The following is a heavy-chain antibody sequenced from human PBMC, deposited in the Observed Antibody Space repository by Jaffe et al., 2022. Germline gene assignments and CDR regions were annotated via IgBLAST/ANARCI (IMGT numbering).Heavy chain of an antibody. V-gene: IGHV4-61*02. D-gene: IGHD3-22*01. CDR1: GDSISSATYF. J-gene: IGHJ3*01. CDR2: VYTGGSP. CDR3: ARGLDRSGYYYGAFAF. Sequence: QVQLQESGPGLVRPSETLSLTCTVSGDSISSATYFWSWIRQTAGEGLEWIGRVYTGGSPYYNPSLKSRVTISVDTSRNEFSLKLSSVTAADTAIYYCARGLDRSGYYYGAFAFWGQGTVITVSS.